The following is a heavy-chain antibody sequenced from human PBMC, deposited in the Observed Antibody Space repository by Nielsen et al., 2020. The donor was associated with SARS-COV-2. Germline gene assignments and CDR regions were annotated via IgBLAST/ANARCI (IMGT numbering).Heavy chain of an antibody. V-gene: IGHV2-5*01. D-gene: IGHD6-19*01. CDR2: IYSNDDK. CDR1: GFSLSTSAVG. Sequence: SGPTLVKPTQTFTLTYNFSGFSLSTSAVGVGWIRQPPGKALEWLALIYSNDDKRYSPSLKSRLTITKDTSKNQVVLTMTNMDPVDTAPYYFARIIAVAVVDAFDIWGQGTMVTVSS. J-gene: IGHJ3*02. CDR3: ARIIAVAVVDAFDI.